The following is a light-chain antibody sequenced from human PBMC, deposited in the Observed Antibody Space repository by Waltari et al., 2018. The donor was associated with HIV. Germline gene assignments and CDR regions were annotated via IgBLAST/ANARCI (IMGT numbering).Light chain of an antibody. CDR1: QAVITY. CDR2: DS. Sequence: VLTLSPASLSLAPGDRATLSCRASQAVITYLGWYQQKPGQAPRLLIFDSKRASGIPARFSGSGSGTDFTLTISGLEPDDSAIYYCQHHHSWPFTFGQGTRLEI. J-gene: IGKJ5*01. V-gene: IGKV3-11*01. CDR3: QHHHSWPFT.